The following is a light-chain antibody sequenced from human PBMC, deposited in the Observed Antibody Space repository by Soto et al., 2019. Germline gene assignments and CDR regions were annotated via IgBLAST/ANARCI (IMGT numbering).Light chain of an antibody. CDR1: QSISSY. V-gene: IGKV3-11*01. CDR3: QQRSNWPT. CDR2: DAS. Sequence: MVVKQSPATLSLSPGERATPSCRASQSISSYLTWYQHKPGQAPRLLIYDASNRATGIPARFSGSGSGTDFTLTISSLEPEDFAVYYCQQRSNWPTFGQGTRLEIK. J-gene: IGKJ5*01.